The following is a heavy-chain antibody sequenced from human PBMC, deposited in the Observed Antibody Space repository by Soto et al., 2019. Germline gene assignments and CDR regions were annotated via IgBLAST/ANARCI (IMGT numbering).Heavy chain of an antibody. V-gene: IGHV1-8*01. J-gene: IGHJ6*02. CDR3: ARGFRPVMAIFGVVIHYGMDV. D-gene: IGHD3-3*01. Sequence: ASVKASCKASGYTFTSYDINWVRQATGQGXEWMGWMNPNSGNTGYAQKFQGRVTMTRNTSISTAYMELSSLRSEDTAVYYCARGFRPVMAIFGVVIHYGMDVWGQGTTVTVSS. CDR2: MNPNSGNT. CDR1: GYTFTSYD.